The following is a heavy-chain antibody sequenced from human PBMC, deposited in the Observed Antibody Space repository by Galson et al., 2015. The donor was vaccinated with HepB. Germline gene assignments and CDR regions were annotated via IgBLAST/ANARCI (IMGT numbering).Heavy chain of an antibody. CDR1: GYSFTSYW. V-gene: IGHV5-51*01. J-gene: IGHJ4*02. CDR3: ARDPPHFYASGSYLY. CDR2: IYPGNSDT. D-gene: IGHD3-10*01. Sequence: QSGAEVKKPGESLKISCKGSGYSFTSYWIGWVRQMPGKGLEWMGIIYPGNSDTRYSPSFQRQVTISADKSISTAYLHWSSLKASDTAVYYCARDPPHFYASGSYLYWGQGTLVTVSS.